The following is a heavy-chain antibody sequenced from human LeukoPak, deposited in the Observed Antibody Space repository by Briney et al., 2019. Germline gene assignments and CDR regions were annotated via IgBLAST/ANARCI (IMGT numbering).Heavy chain of an antibody. Sequence: KPSETLSLTCAVSGYSISSGYYWGWIRQPPGKGLEWIGSIYHSGSTYYNPSLKSRVTISVDTSKNQFSLKLSSVTAADTAVYYCARDGWFGELGYFDYWGQGTLVTVSS. CDR3: ARDGWFGELGYFDY. V-gene: IGHV4-38-2*02. J-gene: IGHJ4*02. D-gene: IGHD3-10*01. CDR2: IYHSGST. CDR1: GYSISSGYY.